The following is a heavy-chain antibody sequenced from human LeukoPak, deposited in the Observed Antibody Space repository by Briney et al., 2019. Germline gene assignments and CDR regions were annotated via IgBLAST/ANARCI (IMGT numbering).Heavy chain of an antibody. Sequence: PSETLSLTCAVYGGSLSGYYWSWIRQPPGKGLEWIGEINHSGSTNYNPSLKSRVTISVDTSKNQFSLKLSSVTAADTAVYYCARRSTTVTRNSRFQFDYWGQGTLVTVSS. CDR2: INHSGST. CDR3: ARRSTTVTRNSRFQFDY. J-gene: IGHJ4*02. V-gene: IGHV4-34*01. CDR1: GGSLSGYY. D-gene: IGHD4-17*01.